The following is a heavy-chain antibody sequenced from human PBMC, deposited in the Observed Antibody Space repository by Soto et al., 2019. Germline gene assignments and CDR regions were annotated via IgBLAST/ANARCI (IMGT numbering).Heavy chain of an antibody. Sequence: QVQLVESGGGLVKPGGSLRLSCAASGFSFSDYYMSWIRQAPGKGLEWVSYISSSGDTKLYAEAVKGRFTISRDNARNSRHLEMNSLRAEDTAVYYCAKPLSLYSSSYLDYWAQGTLVTVSS. V-gene: IGHV3-11*01. CDR1: GFSFSDYY. CDR2: ISSSGDTK. J-gene: IGHJ4*02. D-gene: IGHD6-13*01. CDR3: AKPLSLYSSSYLDY.